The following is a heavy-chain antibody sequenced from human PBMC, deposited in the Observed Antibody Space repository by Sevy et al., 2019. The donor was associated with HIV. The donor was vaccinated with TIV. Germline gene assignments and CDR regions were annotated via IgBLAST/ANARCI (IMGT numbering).Heavy chain of an antibody. D-gene: IGHD2-15*01. J-gene: IGHJ4*02. Sequence: GGSLRLSCAASGFTFSSYAMHWVRQAPGKGLEWVAVISYDGSNKYYADSLKGRFTISRDNSKNTLYLPMNSLRAEDTAVYYCARALLAATPAYFDYWGQGTLVTVSS. CDR3: ARALLAATPAYFDY. V-gene: IGHV3-30-3*01. CDR1: GFTFSSYA. CDR2: ISYDGSNK.